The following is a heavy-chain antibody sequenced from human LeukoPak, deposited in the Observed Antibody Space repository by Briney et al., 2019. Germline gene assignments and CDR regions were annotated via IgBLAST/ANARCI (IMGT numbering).Heavy chain of an antibody. CDR3: AKGTQELTFDY. CDR2: ISYDGSNK. CDR1: GFTFSSYG. D-gene: IGHD1-26*01. V-gene: IGHV3-30*18. J-gene: IGHJ4*02. Sequence: GGSLRLSCAASGFTFSSYGMHWVRQAPGKGLEWVAVISYDGSNKYYADSVKGRFTISRDNSKNTLYLQMNSLRAEDTAVYYCAKGTQELTFDYWGQGTLVTVSS.